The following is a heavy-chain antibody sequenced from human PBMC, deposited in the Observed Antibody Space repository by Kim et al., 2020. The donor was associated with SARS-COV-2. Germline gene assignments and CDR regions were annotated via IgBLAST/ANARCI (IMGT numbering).Heavy chain of an antibody. Sequence: SQTLSLTCAISGDSVSSNSAAWDWIRQSPSRGLEWQGRTYYRSKWYNDYAVSVKSRITINPDTSKNQFSLQLKSVTPEDTAVYYCARGQGYSSGWPRGYYFDYWGQGTLVTVSS. CDR2: TYYRSKWYN. CDR1: GDSVSSNSAA. D-gene: IGHD6-19*01. J-gene: IGHJ4*02. V-gene: IGHV6-1*01. CDR3: ARGQGYSSGWPRGYYFDY.